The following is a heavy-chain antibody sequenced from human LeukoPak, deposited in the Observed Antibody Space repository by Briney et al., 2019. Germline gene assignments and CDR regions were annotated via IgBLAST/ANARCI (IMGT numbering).Heavy chain of an antibody. V-gene: IGHV3-30*04. J-gene: IGHJ4*02. CDR1: GFTFTNYP. CDR2: ISYDGSTK. Sequence: PGGSLRLSCAASGFTFTNYPIHWVRQAPGKGLEWVTVISYDGSTKYYADSVKGRFTISRDNSKNTLYLQMNSLRAEDTAVYYCAKDFYNSSLEFDYWGQGTLVTVSS. CDR3: AKDFYNSSLEFDY. D-gene: IGHD3-22*01.